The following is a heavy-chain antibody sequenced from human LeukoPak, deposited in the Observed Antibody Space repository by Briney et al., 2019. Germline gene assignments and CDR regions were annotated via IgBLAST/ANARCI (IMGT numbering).Heavy chain of an antibody. Sequence: PSETLSLTCTVSGGSISNGSYYWSWIRQPPGKGLEWIGYIYYSGSTSYNPSLKSRVTISVDTSKNQFSLNLSSVTASETAVYYCARHRGYVGAFDVWGRGTMVTVSS. CDR3: ARHRGYVGAFDV. CDR1: GGSISNGSYY. J-gene: IGHJ3*01. D-gene: IGHD3-22*01. CDR2: IYYSGST. V-gene: IGHV4-61*01.